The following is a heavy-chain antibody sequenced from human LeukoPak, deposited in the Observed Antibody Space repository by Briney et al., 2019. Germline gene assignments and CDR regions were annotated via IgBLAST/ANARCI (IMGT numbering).Heavy chain of an antibody. V-gene: IGHV3-30*02. CDR2: IHYDGSNN. J-gene: IGHJ4*02. CDR3: AKDHGSSDWYYFDY. D-gene: IGHD6-13*01. Sequence: GGSLRLSCTASGFTFSSYAMYWVRQAPGKGLEWVAFIHYDGSNNYYADSVKGRFTISRDNSKNTLYLQMNTLRADDTAVYYCAKDHGSSDWYYFDYWGQGTLVTVSS. CDR1: GFTFSSYA.